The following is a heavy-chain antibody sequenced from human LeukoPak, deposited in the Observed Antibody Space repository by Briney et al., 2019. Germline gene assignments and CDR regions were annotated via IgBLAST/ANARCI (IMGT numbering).Heavy chain of an antibody. CDR2: IKSKTDGGTT. CDR3: TTDRSRYSGNYYFDY. Sequence: GGSLRLSCAASGFTFNNAWMSWVRQAPGKGLEWVGRIKSKTDGGTTDYAAPGKGRLTISRDDSKNTLYLQMNSLKTEDTAVYYCTTDRSRYSGNYYFDYWGQGTLVTVSS. D-gene: IGHD1-26*01. J-gene: IGHJ4*02. CDR1: GFTFNNAW. V-gene: IGHV3-15*01.